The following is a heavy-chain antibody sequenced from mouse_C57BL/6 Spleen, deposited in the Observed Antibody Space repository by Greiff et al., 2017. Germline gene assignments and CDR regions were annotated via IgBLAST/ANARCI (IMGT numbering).Heavy chain of an antibody. Sequence: EVQLQQSGAELVRPGASVKLSCTASGFNIKDDYMHWVKQRPEQGLEWIGWIDPENGDTEYASKFQGKATITADTSSNTAYLQLSSLTSEDTAVYYCTRGSNSAMDYWGQGTSVTVSS. CDR3: TRGSNSAMDY. CDR2: IDPENGDT. D-gene: IGHD5-1*01. J-gene: IGHJ4*01. V-gene: IGHV14-4*01. CDR1: GFNIKDDY.